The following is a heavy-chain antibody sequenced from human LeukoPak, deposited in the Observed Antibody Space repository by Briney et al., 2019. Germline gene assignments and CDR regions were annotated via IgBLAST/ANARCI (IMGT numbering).Heavy chain of an antibody. CDR1: GGSISSYY. V-gene: IGHV4-59*01. J-gene: IGHJ3*02. CDR3: AREGWDYYDYAFDI. Sequence: SETLSLTCTVSGGSISSYYWSWIRQPPGKGLERIGYIYYSGSTNYNPSLKSRVTISVDTSKNQFSLKLSSVTAADTAVYYCAREGWDYYDYAFDIWGQGTMVAVSS. CDR2: IYYSGST. D-gene: IGHD3-22*01.